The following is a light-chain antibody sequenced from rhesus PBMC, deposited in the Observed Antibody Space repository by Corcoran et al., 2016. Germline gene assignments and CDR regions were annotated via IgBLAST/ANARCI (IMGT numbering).Light chain of an antibody. CDR1: SNDVGGYDY. CDR3: SSYAGSDTYI. Sequence: QAALTQPPSVSGSPGQSVTISCTGTSNDVGGYDYVSWYQQHPGTAPKLMIYEVSKRPSGVSDRFSGSKSGNTASLTISGLQDEDEAAYYCSSYAGSDTYIFGAGTRLTVL. J-gene: IGLJ1*01. CDR2: EVS. V-gene: IGLV2-23*01.